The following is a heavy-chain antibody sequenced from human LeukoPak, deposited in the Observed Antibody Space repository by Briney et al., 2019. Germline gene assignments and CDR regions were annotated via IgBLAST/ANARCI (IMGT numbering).Heavy chain of an antibody. CDR2: ISNGGGII. V-gene: IGHV3-48*03. Sequence: GGSLRLSCAASGFTFSTYEMNWVRQAPGQGLEWVSYISNGGGIIYYADSVKGRFTISRDNAKNSVYLQMNSLRAEDTAVYYCARAPYDILTGYSPYYFDYWGQGTLVSVSS. J-gene: IGHJ4*02. CDR3: ARAPYDILTGYSPYYFDY. D-gene: IGHD3-9*01. CDR1: GFTFSTYE.